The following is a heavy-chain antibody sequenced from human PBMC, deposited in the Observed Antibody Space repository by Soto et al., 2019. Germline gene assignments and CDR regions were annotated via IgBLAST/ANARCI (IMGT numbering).Heavy chain of an antibody. CDR1: GGSISSGGYY. Sequence: SETLSLTCTVSGGSISSGGYYWSWIRQHPGKGLEWIGYIYYSGSTYYNPSLKSRVTISVDTSKNQFSLKLSSVTAADTAVYYCARAGDYYDSSGYYIYFDYWAQGTLVTVSS. V-gene: IGHV4-31*03. CDR2: IYYSGST. CDR3: ARAGDYYDSSGYYIYFDY. D-gene: IGHD3-22*01. J-gene: IGHJ4*02.